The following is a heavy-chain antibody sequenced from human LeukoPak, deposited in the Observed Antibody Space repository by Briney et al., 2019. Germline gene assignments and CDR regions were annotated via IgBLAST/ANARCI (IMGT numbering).Heavy chain of an antibody. CDR1: GGSISSSSYY. J-gene: IGHJ6*02. V-gene: IGHV4-30-4*08. CDR2: IYYSGST. CDR3: ARGDYSNYVGNYYYYTMDV. D-gene: IGHD4-11*01. Sequence: PSETLSLTCTVSGGSISSSSYYWGWIRQPPGKGLEWIGNIYYSGSTYYNPSLKSRVTISVDTSKNQFSLKLISVTAADTAGYYCARGDYSNYVGNYYYYTMDVWGQGTTVTVSS.